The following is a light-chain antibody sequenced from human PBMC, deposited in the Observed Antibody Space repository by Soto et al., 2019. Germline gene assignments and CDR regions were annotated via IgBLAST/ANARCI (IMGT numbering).Light chain of an antibody. V-gene: IGLV2-14*01. CDR1: SSDVGGYNY. CDR2: EVS. CDR3: SSYTSSSTVV. J-gene: IGLJ2*01. Sequence: QSALTQPASVSGSPGQSITISCTGTSSDVGGYNYVSWYQQHPGKAPKLMISEVSDRPSGVSNRFSGSKSGNTASLTISGLQAEDEADYYCSSYTSSSTVVFGGGTKVIVL.